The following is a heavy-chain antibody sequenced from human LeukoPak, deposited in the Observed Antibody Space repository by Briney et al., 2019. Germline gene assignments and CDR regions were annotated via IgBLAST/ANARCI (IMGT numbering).Heavy chain of an antibody. CDR1: GGSISSYY. Sequence: SETLSLTCTVSGGSISSYYWSWIRQPPGKGLEWIGYIFYSGSTNYNPSLKSRVTISIDTSKNQFSLKLSSVTAADTAVYYCASARQPLGSYYYYYCMDVWGKGTTVTVSS. CDR3: ASARQPLGSYYYYYCMDV. CDR2: IFYSGST. V-gene: IGHV4-59*08. D-gene: IGHD6-25*01. J-gene: IGHJ6*03.